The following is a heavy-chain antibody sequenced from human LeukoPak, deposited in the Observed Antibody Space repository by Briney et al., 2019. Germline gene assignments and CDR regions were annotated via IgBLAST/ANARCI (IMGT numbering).Heavy chain of an antibody. D-gene: IGHD3-22*01. CDR1: GFTFGAYG. Sequence: GGSLRLSCVASGFTFGAYGMHWVRQAPGKGLEWVAVISDDGSNKYYVDSVKGRFTISRDNSKNTLYLQMNSLRDEDTAVVYFGKNWVLNNFGLLMDRRGKGTTVTVSS. J-gene: IGHJ6*01. CDR3: GKNWVLNNFGLLMDR. CDR2: ISDDGSNK. V-gene: IGHV3-30*18.